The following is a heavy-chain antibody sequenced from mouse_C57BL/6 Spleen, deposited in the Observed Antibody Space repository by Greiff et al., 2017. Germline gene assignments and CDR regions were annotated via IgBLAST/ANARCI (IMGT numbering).Heavy chain of an antibody. Sequence: EVQLVESGGDLVKPGGSLKLSCAASGFTFSSYGMSWVRQTPDKRLEWVATISSGGSYTYYPASVKGRFTISRDNAKNTLYLQMSSLKSEDTAMYYCARQDYGGDYAMDYWGQGTSVTVSS. V-gene: IGHV5-6*01. D-gene: IGHD1-1*01. J-gene: IGHJ4*01. CDR3: ARQDYGGDYAMDY. CDR1: GFTFSSYG. CDR2: ISSGGSYT.